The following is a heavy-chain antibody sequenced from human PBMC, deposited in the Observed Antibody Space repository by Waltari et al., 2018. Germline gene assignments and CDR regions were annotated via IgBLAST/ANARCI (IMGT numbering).Heavy chain of an antibody. D-gene: IGHD3-22*01. Sequence: QVQLQESGPGLLKPSETLSLTCAVYGGSFSGYYWSWIRQPPGKGLEWIGEINHSGSTNYNPSLKSRVTISVDTSKNQFSLKLSSVTAADTAVYYCARLHYYDGWFDPWGQGTLVTVSS. V-gene: IGHV4-34*01. CDR1: GGSFSGYY. CDR2: INHSGST. J-gene: IGHJ5*02. CDR3: ARLHYYDGWFDP.